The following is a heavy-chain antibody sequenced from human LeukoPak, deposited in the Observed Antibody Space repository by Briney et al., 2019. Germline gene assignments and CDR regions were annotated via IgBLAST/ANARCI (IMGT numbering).Heavy chain of an antibody. CDR3: ARGYGYYYYYMDV. J-gene: IGHJ6*03. V-gene: IGHV4-59*01. Sequence: PSETLSLTCTVSGGSSGSYYWTWIRQAPGKRLEWIGFISDSGNTDYNPSLKSRVTISLDTSEKQFSLRLTSVTAADAAVYYCARGYGYYYYYMDVLG. CDR1: GGSSGSYY. CDR2: ISDSGNT. D-gene: IGHD5-18*01.